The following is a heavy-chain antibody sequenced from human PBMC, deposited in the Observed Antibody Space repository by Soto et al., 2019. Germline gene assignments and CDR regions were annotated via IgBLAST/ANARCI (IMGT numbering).Heavy chain of an antibody. J-gene: IGHJ4*02. D-gene: IGHD5-12*01. Sequence: SVKVSCKASGGTFSSYAISWVRQAPGQGLEWMGGIIPIFGTANYAQKFQGRVTITADESTSTAYMELSSLRSEDTAVYYCARDRGMATPFGYFDYWXQGTLVTVSS. CDR1: GGTFSSYA. V-gene: IGHV1-69*13. CDR3: ARDRGMATPFGYFDY. CDR2: IIPIFGTA.